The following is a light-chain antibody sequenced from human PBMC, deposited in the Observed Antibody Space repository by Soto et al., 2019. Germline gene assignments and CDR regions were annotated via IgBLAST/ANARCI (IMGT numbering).Light chain of an antibody. Sequence: EIVMTQSPATLSVSPGERATLSCRASQSVSSNLAWYQQKPGQAPRLLIYGASTRATGIPASFSGSRSGTEFTLTISSLQSEDFAVYYCQPYNNWPPYTFGQGTKLEIK. CDR1: QSVSSN. CDR3: QPYNNWPPYT. V-gene: IGKV3-15*01. CDR2: GAS. J-gene: IGKJ2*01.